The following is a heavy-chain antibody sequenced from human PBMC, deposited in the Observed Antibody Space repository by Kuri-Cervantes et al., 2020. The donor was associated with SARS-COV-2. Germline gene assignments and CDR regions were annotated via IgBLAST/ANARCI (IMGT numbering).Heavy chain of an antibody. Sequence: GSLRLSCTVSGGSISSSDYYWDWIRQPPGKGLEWIGSIYYSGSTYNNPSLKSRVTISADTSKNQFSLRLRSVTAADTAVYYCASIAARPYFDYWGQGTLVTVSS. CDR3: ASIAARPYFDY. CDR2: IYYSGST. V-gene: IGHV4-39*01. CDR1: GGSISSSDYY. D-gene: IGHD6-6*01. J-gene: IGHJ4*02.